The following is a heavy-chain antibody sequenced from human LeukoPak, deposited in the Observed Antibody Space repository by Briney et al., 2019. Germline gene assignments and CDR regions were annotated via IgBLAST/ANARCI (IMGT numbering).Heavy chain of an antibody. V-gene: IGHV4-39*01. J-gene: IGHJ4*02. Sequence: SETLSLTCTVSGGSISSSSYYWGWIRQPPGKGLEWIGSIYYSGSTYYNPSLKSRVTISVDTSKNQSSLKLSSVTAADTAVYYCARQGGRSSSFFDYWGQGTLVTVSS. CDR3: ARQGGRSSSFFDY. CDR2: IYYSGST. D-gene: IGHD6-19*01. CDR1: GGSISSSSYY.